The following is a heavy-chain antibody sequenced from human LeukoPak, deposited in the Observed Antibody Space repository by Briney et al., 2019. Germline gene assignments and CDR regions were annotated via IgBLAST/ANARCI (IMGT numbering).Heavy chain of an antibody. CDR3: VKDGKGYYYYMDV. V-gene: IGHV3-9*01. CDR2: INWNSGNI. CDR1: GFTFDDYA. J-gene: IGHJ6*03. Sequence: GGSLRLSCAASGFTFDDYAMPWVRQAPGKGLEWVSGINWNSGNIGYADSVKGRFTISRDNAKNSLYLQMNSLRAEDTALYYCVKDGKGYYYYMDVWGKGTTVTVSS.